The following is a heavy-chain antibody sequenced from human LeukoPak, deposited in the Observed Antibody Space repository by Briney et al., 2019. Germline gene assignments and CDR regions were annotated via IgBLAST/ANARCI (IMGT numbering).Heavy chain of an antibody. D-gene: IGHD1-26*01. J-gene: IGHJ4*02. Sequence: PSETLSLTCAVYGESFSKYYWTWIRQSPGKGLEWIGEINHRGSTNHNPSLKSRVTLSVDASKHQFSLKLTSLTAADAAVYYCASSVGSTDYWGQGTLVTVSS. V-gene: IGHV4-34*01. CDR2: INHRGST. CDR3: ASSVGSTDY. CDR1: GESFSKYY.